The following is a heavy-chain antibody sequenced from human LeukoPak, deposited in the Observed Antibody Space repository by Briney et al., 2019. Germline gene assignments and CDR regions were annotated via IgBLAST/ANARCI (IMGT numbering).Heavy chain of an antibody. CDR1: GYTFTGYY. CDR2: INPNSGGT. Sequence: SVKVSFKASGYTFTGYYMHWVRQAPGQGVEWMGWINPNSGGTNYAQKFQGRVTMTRDTSISTAYMELSRLRSDDTAVYYCARSSTVVTPVDHWGQGTLVTVSS. V-gene: IGHV1-2*02. D-gene: IGHD4-23*01. CDR3: ARSSTVVTPVDH. J-gene: IGHJ4*02.